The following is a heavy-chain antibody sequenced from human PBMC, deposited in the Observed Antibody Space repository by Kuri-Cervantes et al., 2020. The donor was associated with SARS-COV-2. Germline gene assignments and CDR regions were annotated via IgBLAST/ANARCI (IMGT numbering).Heavy chain of an antibody. Sequence: ESLKISCTVSGYSISSGYYWGWIRQPPGKGLEWIGYIYYSGSTNYNPSLKSRVTISVDTSKNQFSLKLSSVTAADTAVYYCARWGYSSSSSGLGYYYYYMDVWGKGTTVTVSS. J-gene: IGHJ6*03. CDR3: ARWGYSSSSSGLGYYYYYMDV. CDR2: IYYSGST. V-gene: IGHV4-61*01. D-gene: IGHD6-6*01. CDR1: GYSISSGYY.